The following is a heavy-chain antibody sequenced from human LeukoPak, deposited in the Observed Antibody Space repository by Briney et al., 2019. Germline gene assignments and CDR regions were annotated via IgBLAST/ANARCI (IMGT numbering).Heavy chain of an antibody. J-gene: IGHJ4*02. CDR1: GFTFSSYG. D-gene: IGHD6-13*01. CDR3: AAGTAADY. V-gene: IGHV3-30*03. CDR2: ISYDGSNK. Sequence: GRSLRLSCAASGFTFSSYGMHWVRQAPGKGLEWVAVISYDGSNKYYADSVKGRFTISRDNSKNTLYLQMNSLRVEDTAVYYCAAGTAADYWGLGTLVAVSS.